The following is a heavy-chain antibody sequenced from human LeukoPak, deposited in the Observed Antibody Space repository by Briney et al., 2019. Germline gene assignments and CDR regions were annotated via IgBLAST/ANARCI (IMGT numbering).Heavy chain of an antibody. CDR1: GYTFTGYY. Sequence: ASVKVSCKASGYTFTGYYIHWVRQAPGQGLEWMGFINPNTGGTIYAQKFQGRVTMTQDTSTDTAYMELSSLRSEDTAVYYCATGVLGYSYGYWGQGTLVTVSS. CDR2: INPNTGGT. J-gene: IGHJ4*02. CDR3: ATGVLGYSYGY. D-gene: IGHD5-18*01. V-gene: IGHV1-2*02.